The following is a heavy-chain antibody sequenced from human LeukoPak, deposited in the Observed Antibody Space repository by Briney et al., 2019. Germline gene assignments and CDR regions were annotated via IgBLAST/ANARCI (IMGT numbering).Heavy chain of an antibody. CDR3: ARVVCYDGYDYVDY. CDR1: VCSISAYY. D-gene: IGHD5-12*01. CDR2: IYTSGST. V-gene: IGHV4-4*07. J-gene: IGHJ4*02. Sequence: PSETLSLTCIFSVCSISAYYFNSNRQPAGKGLEWIGRIYTSGSTNYNPSLKSRVTMSVDTSKNQFSLKLSSVTAADPAVYYCARVVCYDGYDYVDYWGQGTLVTVSS.